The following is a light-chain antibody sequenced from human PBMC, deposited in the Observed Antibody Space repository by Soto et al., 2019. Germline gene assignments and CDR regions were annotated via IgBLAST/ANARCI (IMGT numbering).Light chain of an antibody. J-gene: IGKJ4*01. Sequence: EIVFTQSPGTLSFSPGERATLSCRASQSVSSSYLAWYQQKPGQAPRLLIYGASSRATGIPDRFSGSGSGTDFTLTINRLEPEDFAVYYCEQYDKSITFGGGTKVDSK. V-gene: IGKV3-20*01. CDR3: EQYDKSIT. CDR2: GAS. CDR1: QSVSSSY.